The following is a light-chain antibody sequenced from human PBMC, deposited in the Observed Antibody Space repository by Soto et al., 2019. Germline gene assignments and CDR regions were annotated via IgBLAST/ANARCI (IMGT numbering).Light chain of an antibody. CDR1: KNDIGVCDF. Sequence: QSALAPPPSASGSAGQSVTISCTGTKNDIGVCDFVSWYQHNPRKPPRLIIYEVVQRPSGVPDRFSGSKSGNTASLTVSGLKAADEADYFCKSYAGSNPYVFGSGTKV. J-gene: IGLJ1*01. CDR2: EVV. CDR3: KSYAGSNPYV. V-gene: IGLV2-8*01.